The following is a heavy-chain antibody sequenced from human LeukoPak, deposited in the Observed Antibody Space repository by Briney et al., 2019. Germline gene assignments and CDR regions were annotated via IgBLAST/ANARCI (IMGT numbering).Heavy chain of an antibody. J-gene: IGHJ4*02. V-gene: IGHV4-59*01. CDR1: GGSISTYY. CDR2: IYYSGST. Sequence: SETLSLTCTVSGGSISTYYWNWIRQPPGKGLEWIGYIYYSGSTNYNPSLKSRVTISLDTSKNQFSLKLSSVTAADTVVYYCARGGQRVATISDYWGQGTLVTVSS. D-gene: IGHD5-12*01. CDR3: ARGGQRVATISDY.